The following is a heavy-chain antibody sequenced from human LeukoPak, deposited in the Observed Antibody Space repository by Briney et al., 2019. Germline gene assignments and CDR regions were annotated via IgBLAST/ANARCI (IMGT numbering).Heavy chain of an antibody. D-gene: IGHD3-22*01. CDR2: INPNNGGT. CDR3: ARGTHPSWKYSYEISGYHHYFDY. J-gene: IGHJ4*02. V-gene: IGHV1-2*02. Sequence: AASVKVSCKASGGTFSSYAISWVRQAPGQGLEWMGWINPNNGGTKFAQKFQGSVTMTRAMSSNTAYMELSRLRYDDTATYYCARGTHPSWKYSYEISGYHHYFDYWGQGTLVTVSS. CDR1: GGTFSSYA.